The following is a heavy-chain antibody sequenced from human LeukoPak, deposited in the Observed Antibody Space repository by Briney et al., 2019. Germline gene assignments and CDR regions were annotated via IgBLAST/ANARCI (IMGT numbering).Heavy chain of an antibody. Sequence: PGGSLRLSCAASGFTFSRYWIHWVRHAPGKGLEWVSRINPDGSTTTYADSVKGRFTISRDNAENTVYLQMNSLRAEGTAVYYCARVLSGSWDWFDPWGQGTLVTVSS. CDR2: INPDGSTT. V-gene: IGHV3-74*01. CDR1: GFTFSRYW. J-gene: IGHJ5*02. D-gene: IGHD3-22*01. CDR3: ARVLSGSWDWFDP.